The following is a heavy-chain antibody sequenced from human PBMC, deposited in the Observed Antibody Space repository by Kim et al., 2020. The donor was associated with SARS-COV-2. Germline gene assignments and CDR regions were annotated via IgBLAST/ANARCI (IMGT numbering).Heavy chain of an antibody. D-gene: IGHD1-26*01. CDR2: ISSDGSYK. J-gene: IGHJ5*02. V-gene: IGHV3-30*14. CDR1: GFTFSAYA. CDR3: ARPGVVGPTYWFDP. Sequence: GRSLRLSCAASGFTFSAYAMLWVRQAPGKGPEWVAVISSDGSYKFYADSVKGRFTISRESSKNTLYLQMNSLRAEDTAVYYCARPGVVGPTYWFDPWGQGTLVTVSS.